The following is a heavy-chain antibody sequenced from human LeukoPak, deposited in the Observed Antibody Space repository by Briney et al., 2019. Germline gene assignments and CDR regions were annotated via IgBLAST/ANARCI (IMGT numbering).Heavy chain of an antibody. J-gene: IGHJ4*02. Sequence: GASVKVSCKASGGTFSNFAITWVRQAPGQGPEWVGGAIPILRSANYAQKFQGRVTITTDESTTTAYLDLSSLTSDDTAYYYRAVIPHYDFWTGGNIDYWGQGTLVTVSS. CDR2: AIPILRSA. V-gene: IGHV1-69*05. CDR1: GGTFSNFA. CDR3: AVIPHYDFWTGGNIDY. D-gene: IGHD3-3*01.